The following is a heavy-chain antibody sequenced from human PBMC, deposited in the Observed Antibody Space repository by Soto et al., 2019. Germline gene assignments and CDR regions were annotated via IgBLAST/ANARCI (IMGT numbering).Heavy chain of an antibody. CDR3: AATIVVVPAAMRGYYYYGMDV. Sequence: SVKVSCKASGFTFTSSAMQWVRQARGQRLEWIGWIVVGSGNTNYAQKFQERVTITRDMSTSTAYMELSSLRSEDTAVYYCAATIVVVPAAMRGYYYYGMDVWGQGTTVTVSS. CDR1: GFTFTSSA. J-gene: IGHJ6*02. CDR2: IVVGSGNT. V-gene: IGHV1-58*02. D-gene: IGHD2-2*01.